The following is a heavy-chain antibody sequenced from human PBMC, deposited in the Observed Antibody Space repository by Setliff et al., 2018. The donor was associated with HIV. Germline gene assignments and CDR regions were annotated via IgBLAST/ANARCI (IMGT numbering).Heavy chain of an antibody. CDR1: GYTFTNYA. V-gene: IGHV7-4-1*02. D-gene: IGHD3-3*01. CDR3: ARAPPRITIFGVVVSSDYYNYYMDV. J-gene: IGHJ6*03. CDR2: INTNTGNP. Sequence: VKVSCKASGYTFTNYAMNWVRQAPGQGLEWMGWINTNTGNPTYAQGFTGRFVFSLDTSVSTAFLQISSLQAEDTAVYYCARAPPRITIFGVVVSSDYYNYYMDVWGKGTTVTVS.